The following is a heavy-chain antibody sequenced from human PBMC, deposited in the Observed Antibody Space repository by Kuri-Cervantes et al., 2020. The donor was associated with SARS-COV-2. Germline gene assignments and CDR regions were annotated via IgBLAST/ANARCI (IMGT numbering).Heavy chain of an antibody. J-gene: IGHJ3*02. CDR2: ISSSGSTI. CDR1: GFTFSDYY. V-gene: IGHV3-11*04. CDR3: ARTTYGSGSYWGDAFDI. D-gene: IGHD3-10*01. Sequence: GESLKISCAASGFTFSDYYMSWIRQAPGKGLEWVSYISSSGSTIYYADSVKGRFTISRDNAKNSLYLQMNSLRAEDTAVYYCARTTYGSGSYWGDAFDIWGQGTMVTVSS.